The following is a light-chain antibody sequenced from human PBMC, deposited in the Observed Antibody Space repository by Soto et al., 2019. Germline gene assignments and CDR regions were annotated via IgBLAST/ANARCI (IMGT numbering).Light chain of an antibody. CDR1: SSDVGAYNY. V-gene: IGLV2-8*01. CDR2: EVT. J-gene: IGLJ3*02. Sequence: QSALTQPPSASGSPGQSVTISCTGTSSDVGAYNYVSWYQQHAGKAPKLVIYEVTKRPSGVPDRVSGSKSANTASRTVSGLQAEYEADYYCSSFASSNTWVFGGGTKVTVL. CDR3: SSFASSNTWV.